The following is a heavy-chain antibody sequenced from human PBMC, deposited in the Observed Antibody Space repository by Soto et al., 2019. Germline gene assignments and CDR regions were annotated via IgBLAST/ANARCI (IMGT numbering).Heavy chain of an antibody. V-gene: IGHV1-3*01. Sequence: GASVKVSCKASGYTFTSYAMHWVRQAPGQRLEWMGWINGGTDNTKYSQKFQGRVTITRDTSASTAYMELSSLRSEDTAVYYCARGCYYDYWSGHRGFDIWGQGTMVTVSS. J-gene: IGHJ3*02. CDR3: ARGCYYDYWSGHRGFDI. CDR2: INGGTDNT. CDR1: GYTFTSYA. D-gene: IGHD3-3*01.